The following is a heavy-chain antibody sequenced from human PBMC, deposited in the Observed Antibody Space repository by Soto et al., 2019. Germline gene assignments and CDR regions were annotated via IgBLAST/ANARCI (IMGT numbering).Heavy chain of an antibody. CDR2: ISYTGTT. CDR3: AAVGGYYGDYPNFDY. D-gene: IGHD4-17*01. CDR1: GRFISPFY. V-gene: IGHV4-59*13. J-gene: IGHJ4*02. Sequence: SETLSLTCSVSGRFISPFYWSWIRQPPGKALEWIGSISYTGTTNYSPSLKSRVTMSVDTSRNHFSLKLTSVTAADTAVYYCAAVGGYYGDYPNFDYWGRGTRVTVSS.